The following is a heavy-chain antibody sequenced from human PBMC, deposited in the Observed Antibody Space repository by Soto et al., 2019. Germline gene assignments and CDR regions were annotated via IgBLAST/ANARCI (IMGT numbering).Heavy chain of an antibody. CDR1: GFIFSSHA. D-gene: IGHD5-18*01. Sequence: EVQLLESGGGFVKPGGSLRLSCEGSGFIFSSHAMSWVRQAPGKGLEWVSSVSGSGASVHLPDFLKGRFSSSRDNSKNTLYLQMNSLRAGDTAVYYCAGAPHGYSYAYDYWGRGTLVTVSS. CDR3: AGAPHGYSYAYDY. V-gene: IGHV3-23*01. CDR2: VSGSGASV. J-gene: IGHJ4*02.